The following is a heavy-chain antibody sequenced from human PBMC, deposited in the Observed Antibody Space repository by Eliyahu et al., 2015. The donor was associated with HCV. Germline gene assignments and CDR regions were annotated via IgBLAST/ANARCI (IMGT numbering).Heavy chain of an antibody. J-gene: IGHJ4*02. CDR3: AKAPSGSYYNALHY. V-gene: IGHV3-9*01. CDR1: GFTFXXYA. D-gene: IGHD3-10*01. CDR2: ISSDGGTI. Sequence: EVQLAESGGGLVQPXRXLRLSCIXXGFTFXXYAMHWVRQAAGKGLEWVSGISSDGGTIGYADSVRGRFTISRDSAKNSLYLQMNSLRAEDTALYYCAKAPSGSYYNALHYWGQGTLVTVSS.